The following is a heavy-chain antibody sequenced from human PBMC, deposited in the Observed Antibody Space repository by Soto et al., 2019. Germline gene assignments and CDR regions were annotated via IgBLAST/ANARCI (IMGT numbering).Heavy chain of an antibody. V-gene: IGHV1-69*19. Sequence: QVQLVQSEAEMKKPGSSVNVSCQSSGGTFNTYAMNWVRQAPGQGPEWMGDISPMFGAANYAPKFQGRVTINADESTGTSYMQLSSLTSEDTGLYFCAREVQVHTPAFVYWGQGTLVTVSS. CDR3: AREVQVHTPAFVY. CDR2: ISPMFGAA. D-gene: IGHD3-10*01. J-gene: IGHJ4*02. CDR1: GGTFNTYA.